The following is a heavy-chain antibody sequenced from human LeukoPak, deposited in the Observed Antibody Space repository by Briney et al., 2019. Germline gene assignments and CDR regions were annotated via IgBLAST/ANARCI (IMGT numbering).Heavy chain of an antibody. CDR2: IKQDGSEK. D-gene: IGHD3-10*01. CDR3: ARASELDAFDI. J-gene: IGHJ3*02. Sequence: GGSLRLSCAASGFTFSSYWMSWVRQAPGKGLEWVANIKQDGSEKYYVDSVKGRFTVSRDNAKNSLYLQMNSLRAEDTAVYYCARASELDAFDIWGQGTMVTVSS. CDR1: GFTFSSYW. V-gene: IGHV3-7*01.